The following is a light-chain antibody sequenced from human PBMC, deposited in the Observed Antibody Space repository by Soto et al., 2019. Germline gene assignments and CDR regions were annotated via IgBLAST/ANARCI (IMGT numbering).Light chain of an antibody. V-gene: IGKV1-5*01. J-gene: IGKJ4*01. CDR3: QQYNRLLP. CDR2: DAS. CDR1: QSIRSW. Sequence: DIQMTQCPSSLTASVGDRVTITCRASQSIRSWLAWYQQKPGKAPKLLIYDASSLERGVPSRFSGSGSGTEFTLTISSLQPDDFATYYCQQYNRLLPFGGGTKVDI.